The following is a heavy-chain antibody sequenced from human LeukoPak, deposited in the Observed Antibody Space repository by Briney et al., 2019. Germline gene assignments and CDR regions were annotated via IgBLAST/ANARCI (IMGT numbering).Heavy chain of an antibody. J-gene: IGHJ4*02. D-gene: IGHD5-18*01. CDR3: ARCGYSYGSPNYFDY. CDR2: FYHSGST. V-gene: IGHV4-38-2*02. Sequence: SETLSLTCTVSGYSISSGYYWGWIRQPPGKGLEWIGTFYHSGSTYYNSSLKSRVTISVDTSKNQFSLKLNSVTAADTAVYYCARCGYSYGSPNYFDYWGQGTLVTVSS. CDR1: GYSISSGYY.